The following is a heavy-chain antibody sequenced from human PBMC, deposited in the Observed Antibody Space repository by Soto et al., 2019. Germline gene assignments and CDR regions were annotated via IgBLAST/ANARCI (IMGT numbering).Heavy chain of an antibody. CDR2: IWYDGSNQ. J-gene: IGHJ3*02. CDR1: GFTFSSYG. Sequence: GSLRLSCAASGFTFSSYGMHWVRQAPGKGLEWVAGIWYDGSNQHYADSVKGRFTISRDNSRSTVSLQMNSLPAEDTAVYFCASEPLIVVEPATPYAFDMWGQGTVVTVSS. CDR3: ASEPLIVVEPATPYAFDM. V-gene: IGHV3-33*01. D-gene: IGHD2-2*01.